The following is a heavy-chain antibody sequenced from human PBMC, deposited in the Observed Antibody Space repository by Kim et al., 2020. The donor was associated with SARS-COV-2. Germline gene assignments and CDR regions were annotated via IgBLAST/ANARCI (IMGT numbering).Heavy chain of an antibody. Sequence: GGSLRLSCAASGFTFSSYGMRWVRQAPGKGLEWVSAISGSGGTTYYADSVKGRFTISRDNSKDTLHLQMNSLRAEDTAVYYCAKDFEEYVTHCGWDFDYWGQGTLVTVSS. CDR3: AKDFEEYVTHCGWDFDY. V-gene: IGHV3-23*01. CDR2: ISGSGGTT. D-gene: IGHD6-19*01. J-gene: IGHJ4*02. CDR1: GFTFSSYG.